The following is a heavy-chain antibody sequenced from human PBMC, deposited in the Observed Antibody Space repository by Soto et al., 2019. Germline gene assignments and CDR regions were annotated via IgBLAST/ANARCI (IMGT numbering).Heavy chain of an antibody. CDR3: ASYIAYCGGDCYSDFDY. V-gene: IGHV4-39*01. D-gene: IGHD2-21*02. CDR1: GGSISSSSYY. Sequence: PSETLSLTCTVSGGSISSSSYYWGWIRQPPGKGLEWIGSIYYSGSTYYNPSLKSRVTISVDTSKNQFSLKLSSVTAADTAVYYCASYIAYCGGDCYSDFDYWGQGTLVTVSS. J-gene: IGHJ4*02. CDR2: IYYSGST.